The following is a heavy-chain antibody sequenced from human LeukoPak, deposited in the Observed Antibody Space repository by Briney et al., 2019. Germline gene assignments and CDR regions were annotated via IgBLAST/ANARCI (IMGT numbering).Heavy chain of an antibody. CDR1: GYSISRGYY. V-gene: IGHV4-38-2*02. J-gene: IGHJ4*02. D-gene: IGHD3-22*01. CDR2: IYYSGST. CDR3: AREDYYDSSGYYV. Sequence: SETLSLTCTVSGYSISRGYYWAWIRQSPGKGLEWIGYIYYSGSTNYNPSLKSRVTISVDTSKNQFSLKLSSVTAADTAVYYCAREDYYDSSGYYVWGQGTLVTVSS.